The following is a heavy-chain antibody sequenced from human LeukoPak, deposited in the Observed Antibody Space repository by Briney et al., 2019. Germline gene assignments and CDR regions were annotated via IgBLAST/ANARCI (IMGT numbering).Heavy chain of an antibody. CDR2: ISSSSSTI. D-gene: IGHD3-10*01. V-gene: IGHV3-48*01. CDR3: ARYTYYGSGSYNYYYYYMDV. J-gene: IGHJ6*03. Sequence: PGGSLRLSCAASGFTVNNYYMTWVRQAPGKGLEWVSYISSSSSTIYYADSVKGRFTISRDNAKNSLYLQMNSLRAEDTAVYYCARYTYYGSGSYNYYYYYMDVWGKGTTVTVSS. CDR1: GFTVNNYY.